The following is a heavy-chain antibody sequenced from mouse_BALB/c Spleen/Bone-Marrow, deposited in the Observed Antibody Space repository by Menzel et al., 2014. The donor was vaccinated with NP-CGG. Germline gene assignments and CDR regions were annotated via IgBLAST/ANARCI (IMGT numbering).Heavy chain of an antibody. CDR3: ARDYRYDGFAY. J-gene: IGHJ3*01. D-gene: IGHD2-14*01. Sequence: QVQLKQSGAELAKPGASVKMSCKASGYTFTSYWMHWVKPRPGQGLEWIGYINPSTGYTEYNQKFKDKATLTADKSSSTAYMQLSSLTSEDSAVYYCARDYRYDGFAYWGQGTLVTVSA. CDR2: INPSTGYT. V-gene: IGHV1-7*01. CDR1: GYTFTSYW.